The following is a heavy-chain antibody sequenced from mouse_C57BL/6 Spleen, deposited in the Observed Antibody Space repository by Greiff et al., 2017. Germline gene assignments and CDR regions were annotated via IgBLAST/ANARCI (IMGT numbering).Heavy chain of an antibody. J-gene: IGHJ1*03. CDR1: GYTFTSYT. CDR2: INPSSGYT. CDR3: APSMRGYCDV. V-gene: IGHV1-4*01. Sequence: QVQLQQPGAELARPGASVKMSCKASGYTFTSYTMHWVKQRPGQGLEWIGYINPSSGYTKYNQKFKDKATLTADKSSSTAYMQLSSLTSEDSAVYYCAPSMRGYCDVWGTGTTVTVSS.